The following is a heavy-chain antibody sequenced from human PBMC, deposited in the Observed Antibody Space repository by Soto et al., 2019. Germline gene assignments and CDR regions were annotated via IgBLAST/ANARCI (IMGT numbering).Heavy chain of an antibody. J-gene: IGHJ4*02. CDR2: INSDGSIT. V-gene: IGHV3-74*01. D-gene: IGHD3-16*01. CDR3: VRYPRTVGGSYGPDY. CDR1: GFTFSSYW. Sequence: PGGSLRLSCAASGFTFSSYWMHWVRQVPEKGLVWVSRINSDGSITNYADAVKGRFTISRDNVKNTLYLQMNSLRAEDTAVYYCVRYPRTVGGSYGPDYWGQGTLVTVSS.